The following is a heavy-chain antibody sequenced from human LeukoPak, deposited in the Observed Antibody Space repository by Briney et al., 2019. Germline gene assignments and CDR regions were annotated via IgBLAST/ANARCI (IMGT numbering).Heavy chain of an antibody. J-gene: IGHJ4*02. Sequence: GGSLRLSCAASGFTFSSYWMSWVRQAPGKGLEWVANIKQDGSEKYYVDSVKGRFTISRDNSKNTLYLQMNSLRAEDTAVYYCAKDPSAAAGLIDYWGQGTLVTVSS. CDR1: GFTFSSYW. CDR2: IKQDGSEK. CDR3: AKDPSAAAGLIDY. V-gene: IGHV3-7*01. D-gene: IGHD6-13*01.